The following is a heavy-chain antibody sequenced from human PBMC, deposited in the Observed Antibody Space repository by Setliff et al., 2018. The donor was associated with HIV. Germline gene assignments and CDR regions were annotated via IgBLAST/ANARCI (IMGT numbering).Heavy chain of an antibody. J-gene: IGHJ4*02. D-gene: IGHD1-26*01. CDR2: IIPVFATA. Sequence: ASVKVSCKGSAVTPSNYALNWVRQAPGQGLEWMGAIIPVFATANYAQKFQGRVTITADESTLTAYMELSSLTSEDTAVYFCARGTGSYSYFDSWGLGTLVTVSS. CDR1: AVTPSNYA. CDR3: ARGTGSYSYFDS. V-gene: IGHV1-69*13.